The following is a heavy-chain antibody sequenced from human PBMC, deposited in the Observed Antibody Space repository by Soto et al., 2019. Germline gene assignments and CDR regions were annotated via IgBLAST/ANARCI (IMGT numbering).Heavy chain of an antibody. V-gene: IGHV3-7*03. CDR3: AKHDFWTLYNTGLDS. D-gene: IGHD3-3*01. J-gene: IGHJ4*02. CDR2: IKQDGGEK. CDR1: GFTFSTYW. Sequence: GGSLRLSCAASGFTFSTYWMSWVRQAPGKGLEWVANIKQDGGEKYYVDSVKGRFTISRDNAKNSLYLQMNSLRAEDTAVYYCAKHDFWTLYNTGLDSWGQGTLVTVSS.